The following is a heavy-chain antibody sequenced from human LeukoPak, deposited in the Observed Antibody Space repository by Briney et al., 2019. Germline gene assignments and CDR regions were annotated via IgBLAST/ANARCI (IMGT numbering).Heavy chain of an antibody. Sequence: GGSLKLSCAASGFTFSGSAMHWVRQASGKGLEWVGRIRSKANSYATAYAASVKGRFTISRDDSKNTLYLQMNSLKTEDTAVYYCTTDALLWFGELTFDYWGQGTLVTVSS. CDR3: TTDALLWFGELTFDY. V-gene: IGHV3-73*01. CDR2: IRSKANSYAT. CDR1: GFTFSGSA. J-gene: IGHJ4*02. D-gene: IGHD3-10*01.